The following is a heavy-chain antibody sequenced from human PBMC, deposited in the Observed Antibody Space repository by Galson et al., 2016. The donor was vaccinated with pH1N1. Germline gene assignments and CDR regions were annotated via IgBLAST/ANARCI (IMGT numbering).Heavy chain of an antibody. V-gene: IGHV3-48*01. CDR3: ARAGIVAPGKATPYYYYYYYMDV. Sequence: SLRLSCAASGFSFSNYSMNWVRQAPGKALEWISYISNSDTTYNARSVKGRFTISRDNAKRSVYLQMDNLRVEDTAVYYCARAGIVAPGKATPYYYYYYYMDVWGKGTTVTVSS. CDR1: GFSFSNYS. CDR2: ISNSDTT. D-gene: IGHD5-12*01. J-gene: IGHJ6*03.